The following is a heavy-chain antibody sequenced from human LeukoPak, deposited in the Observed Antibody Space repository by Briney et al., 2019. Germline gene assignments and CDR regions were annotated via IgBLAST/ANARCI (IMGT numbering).Heavy chain of an antibody. J-gene: IGHJ4*02. Sequence: GGSLRLSCAASGFTFNTYTMNWVRQAPGKGLEWVSSIIASSTAIYSADSVKGRFTISRDNAKNFLYLQMNSLRAEDTAVYYCARTYYDILTGYNPYFDYWGQGTLVTVSS. D-gene: IGHD3-9*01. V-gene: IGHV3-21*01. CDR2: IIASSTAI. CDR1: GFTFNTYT. CDR3: ARTYYDILTGYNPYFDY.